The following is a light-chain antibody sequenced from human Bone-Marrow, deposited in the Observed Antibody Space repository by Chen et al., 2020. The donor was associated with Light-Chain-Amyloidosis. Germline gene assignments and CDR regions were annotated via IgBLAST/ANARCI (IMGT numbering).Light chain of an antibody. CDR1: SSDVGGYNF. V-gene: IGLV2-14*03. CDR2: DVS. Sequence: QSALTQPASVSGSPGQSITISCPGTSSDVGGYNFVSWYQQHPGKAPKLMIYDVSNRPSGVSNRFSGSKSGNTASLTISGLQAEDEADYYCSSKTSSATLYVFGTGTKVTVL. J-gene: IGLJ1*01. CDR3: SSKTSSATLYV.